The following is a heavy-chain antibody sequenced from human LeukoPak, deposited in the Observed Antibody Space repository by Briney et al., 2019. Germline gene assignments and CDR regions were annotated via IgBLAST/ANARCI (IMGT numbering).Heavy chain of an antibody. CDR3: ARDGSSWTFDY. J-gene: IGHJ4*02. Sequence: GGSLRLSCAASGFTFSSYSMNWVRQAPGKGLEWVSYISSSSSTIYYADSVKGRFTISRDNAKDSLYLQMNSLRAEDTAVYYCARDGSSWTFDYWGQGTLVTVSS. D-gene: IGHD6-13*01. V-gene: IGHV3-48*01. CDR2: ISSSSSTI. CDR1: GFTFSSYS.